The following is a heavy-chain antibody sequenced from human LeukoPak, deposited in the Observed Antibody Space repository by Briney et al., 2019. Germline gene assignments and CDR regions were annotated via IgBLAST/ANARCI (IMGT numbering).Heavy chain of an antibody. CDR1: GYTFTSYY. CDR2: IITSAGST. J-gene: IGHJ4*02. Sequence: ASVKVSCKASGYTFTSYYMHWVRQAPGQGLEWMGLIITSAGSTTYAQNFQGRVTLTRDTSTSTVYMEMSSLRSEDTAVYYCAREVGGYDYFDYWGQGTLVTVSS. D-gene: IGHD5-12*01. V-gene: IGHV1-46*01. CDR3: AREVGGYDYFDY.